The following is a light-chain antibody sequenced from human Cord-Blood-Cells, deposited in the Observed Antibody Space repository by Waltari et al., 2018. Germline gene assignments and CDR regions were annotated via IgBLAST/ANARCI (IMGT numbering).Light chain of an antibody. J-gene: IGKJ2*01. CDR3: QQYGSSPYT. CDR2: GAS. V-gene: IGKV3-20*01. Sequence: EIVLTQSTGTLSLSPGERATLSCRASQSVSSSYLAWYQQKPDQAPRLLIYGASSRATGIPDRFSGSGSGTEFTLTISRLEPEDFAVYYCQQYGSSPYTFGQGTKLEIK. CDR1: QSVSSSY.